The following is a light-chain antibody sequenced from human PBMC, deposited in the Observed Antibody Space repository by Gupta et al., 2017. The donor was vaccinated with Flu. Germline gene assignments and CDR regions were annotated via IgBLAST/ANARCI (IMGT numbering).Light chain of an antibody. CDR2: DAS. Sequence: SPATLSLSPGERATLSCRASQSVSSRHLAWYQHKPGQAPRLLIYDASNRATGIPARFSGSGSGTDFTLTISSLQTEDFAVYYCQQRDNWLFGGGTKVEIK. CDR3: QQRDNWL. J-gene: IGKJ4*01. CDR1: QSVSSRH. V-gene: IGKV3-11*01.